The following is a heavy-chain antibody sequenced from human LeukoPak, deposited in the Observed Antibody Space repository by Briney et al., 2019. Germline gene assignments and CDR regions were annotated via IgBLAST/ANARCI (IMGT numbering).Heavy chain of an antibody. Sequence: GGSLRLSCAASGFTFSSYSMSWVRQAPGKGLEWVSTISGSGGSTYYADSVKGRFTISRDNSKNTLYLQMDTLRAEDTAVYYCAKVPGSSITRYFYFDYWGQGTLVPVSS. CDR1: GFTFSSYS. CDR2: ISGSGGST. D-gene: IGHD6-13*01. CDR3: AKVPGSSITRYFYFDY. V-gene: IGHV3-23*01. J-gene: IGHJ4*02.